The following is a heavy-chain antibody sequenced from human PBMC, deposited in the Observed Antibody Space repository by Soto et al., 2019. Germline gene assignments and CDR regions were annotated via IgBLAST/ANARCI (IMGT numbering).Heavy chain of an antibody. CDR1: GFTFSSYA. CDR2: ISGSGGST. Sequence: GESLKISCAASGFTFSSYAMSWVRQAPGKGLEWVSAISGSGGSTYYADSVKGRFTISRDNSKNTLYLQMDSLRAEDTAVYYCAKGRSTVTTYSFDPWGQGTLVTVS. D-gene: IGHD4-4*01. CDR3: AKGRSTVTTYSFDP. V-gene: IGHV3-23*01. J-gene: IGHJ5*02.